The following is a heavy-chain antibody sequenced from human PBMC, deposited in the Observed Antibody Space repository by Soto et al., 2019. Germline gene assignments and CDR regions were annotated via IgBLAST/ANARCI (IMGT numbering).Heavy chain of an antibody. V-gene: IGHV3-23*01. CDR1: GFTFGFNA. D-gene: IGHD3-10*01. CDR2: ISAGGVST. CDR3: ATPSGY. Sequence: GGSLRLSCAATGFTFGFNALSWVRQAPGKGLEWVSSISAGGVSTNYADSVRGRFTISRDNSKNTLYLQMNSLRSEDMAIYYCATPSGYWGQGTLVTVSS. J-gene: IGHJ4*02.